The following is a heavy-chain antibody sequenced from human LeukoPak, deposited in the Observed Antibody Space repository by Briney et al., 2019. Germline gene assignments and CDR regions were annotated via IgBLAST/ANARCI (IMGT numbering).Heavy chain of an antibody. Sequence: GGSLRLSCAASGFTFSSYGMHWVRQAPGKGLEWGAVIWYDGSNKYYADSVKGRFTISRDNSKNTLYLQMNSLRAEDTAVYYCARGLIAAAGNRYYFDYWGQGTLVTVSS. CDR1: GFTFSSYG. D-gene: IGHD6-13*01. J-gene: IGHJ4*02. CDR2: IWYDGSNK. V-gene: IGHV3-33*01. CDR3: ARGLIAAAGNRYYFDY.